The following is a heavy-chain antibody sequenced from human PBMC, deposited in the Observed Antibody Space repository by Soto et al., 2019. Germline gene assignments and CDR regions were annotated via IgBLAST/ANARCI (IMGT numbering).Heavy chain of an antibody. Sequence: SGPTLVNPTQTLTLTCTFSGFSLISSGMCVSCIRQPPGKALEWLALIDWDDDKYYSTSLKTRLTISKDTSKNQVVLTMTNMDPADTATYYCARTDYLNYYGMDVWGQGTTVTVSS. J-gene: IGHJ6*02. CDR3: ARTDYLNYYGMDV. CDR1: GFSLISSGMC. V-gene: IGHV2-70*01. D-gene: IGHD4-17*01. CDR2: IDWDDDK.